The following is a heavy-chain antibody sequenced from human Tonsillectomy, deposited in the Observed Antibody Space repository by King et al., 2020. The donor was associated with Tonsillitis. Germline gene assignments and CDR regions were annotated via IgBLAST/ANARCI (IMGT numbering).Heavy chain of an antibody. CDR2: ISGSGNYT. Sequence: EVQLVESGGDLVQPGGSLRLSCAASGFTFSNYAMSWVRQAPGKGLEWVSSISGSGNYTYYADSVKGRFTISRDNSKNTLYLQMNSLRAEDTAVFYCATTKRRYCGGGSCYGGFDYWGQGTLVTVSS. V-gene: IGHV3-23*04. D-gene: IGHD2-15*01. J-gene: IGHJ4*02. CDR3: ATTKRRYCGGGSCYGGFDY. CDR1: GFTFSNYA.